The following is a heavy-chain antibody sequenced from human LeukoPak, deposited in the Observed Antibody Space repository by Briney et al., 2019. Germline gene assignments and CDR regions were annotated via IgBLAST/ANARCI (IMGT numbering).Heavy chain of an antibody. CDR2: INHSGST. J-gene: IGHJ6*02. CDR1: GGSFSGYY. V-gene: IGHV4-34*01. CDR3: AAPKDCSSTSSYRGARRDGMDV. D-gene: IGHD2-2*01. Sequence: KASETLSLTCAVYGGSFSGYYWSWIRQPPGKGLEWIGEINHSGSTNYNPSLKSRVTISVDTSKNQFSLKLSSVTAADTAVYYCAAPKDCSSTSSYRGARRDGMDVWGQGTTVTVSS.